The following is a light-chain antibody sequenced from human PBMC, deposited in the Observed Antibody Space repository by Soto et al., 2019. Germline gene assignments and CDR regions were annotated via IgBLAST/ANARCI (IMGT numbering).Light chain of an antibody. J-gene: IGKJ4*01. CDR3: QRHGGSPPLT. CDR2: DAS. CDR1: QSVISGH. V-gene: IGKV3-20*01. Sequence: EIVLTQSPGTLSLSPGERATLSCRASQSVISGHLAWYQQKSGQAPRLLIYDASRMAPGIPDRFGGSGSGPDFSLSLRSLEPEDFVVYCWQRHGGSPPLTCGGETKVDI.